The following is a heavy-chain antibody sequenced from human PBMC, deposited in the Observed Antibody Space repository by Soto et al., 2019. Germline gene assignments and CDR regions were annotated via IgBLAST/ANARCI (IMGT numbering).Heavy chain of an antibody. D-gene: IGHD3-10*01. CDR2: ISSSSSYI. CDR1: GFTFSSYS. CDR3: ARVTSIVRGVHYYGMDV. V-gene: IGHV3-21*01. J-gene: IGHJ6*02. Sequence: EVQLVESGGGLVTTEGSLRLSCAACGFTFSSYSMNWVRQAPGKGLEWVSSISSSSSYIYYADSVKGRFTISRDNAKNSLYLQMNSLRPEDTAVYYCARVTSIVRGVHYYGMDVWGQGTTVTVSS.